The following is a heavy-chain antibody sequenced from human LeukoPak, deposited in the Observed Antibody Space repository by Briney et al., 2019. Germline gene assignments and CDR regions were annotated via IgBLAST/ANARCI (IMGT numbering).Heavy chain of an antibody. CDR1: GYTFTGYY. Sequence: ASVKVSFKASGYTFTGYYMYWVRQAPGQGLEWMGFINPNNGGTNFAQKFQGRVTMTRDTSLSTAYMELSRLTADDTAVYYCARVVSAANDYWGQGTLVTVSS. V-gene: IGHV1-2*02. CDR2: INPNNGGT. CDR3: ARVVSAANDY. J-gene: IGHJ4*02. D-gene: IGHD2-21*02.